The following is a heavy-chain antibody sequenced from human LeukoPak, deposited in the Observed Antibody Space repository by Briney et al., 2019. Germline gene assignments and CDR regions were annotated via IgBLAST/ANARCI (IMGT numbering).Heavy chain of an antibody. V-gene: IGHV1-2*02. CDR3: ARASGMILELRPDAFDI. CDR1: GYTFTGYY. D-gene: IGHD1-7*01. J-gene: IGHJ3*02. CDR2: INPNSGGT. Sequence: GASVKVSCKASGYTFTGYYMHWVRQAPGQGLEWMGWINPNSGGTNYAQKFQGRVTMTRDTPISTAYMELSRLRSDDTAVYYCARASGMILELRPDAFDIWGQGTMVTVSS.